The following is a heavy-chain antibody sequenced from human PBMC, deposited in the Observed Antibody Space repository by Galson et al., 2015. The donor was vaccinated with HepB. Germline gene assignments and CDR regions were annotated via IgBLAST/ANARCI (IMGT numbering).Heavy chain of an antibody. Sequence: EVQLVESGGGLVKPGGSLRLSCAASGFTFSSYSMNWVRQAPGKGLEWVSSISSSSSYIYYADSVKGRFTISRDNAKNSLYLQMNSLRAEDTAVYYCARTGGITMIPYFNYWGQGTLVTVSS. D-gene: IGHD3-22*01. CDR3: ARTGGITMIPYFNY. J-gene: IGHJ4*02. CDR2: ISSSSSYI. CDR1: GFTFSSYS. V-gene: IGHV3-21*01.